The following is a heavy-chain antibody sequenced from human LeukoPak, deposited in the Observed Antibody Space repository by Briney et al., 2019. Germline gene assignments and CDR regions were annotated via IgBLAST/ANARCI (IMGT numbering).Heavy chain of an antibody. CDR2: INHSGST. CDR1: GGSISGYY. Sequence: SETLSLTCTVSGGSISGYYWSWIRQPPGKGLEWIGEINHSGSTNYNPSLKSRVTISVDTSKNQFSLKLSSVTAADTAVYYCARKWFRITMIVVGQPAFDIWGQGTMVTVSS. J-gene: IGHJ3*02. CDR3: ARKWFRITMIVVGQPAFDI. D-gene: IGHD3-22*01. V-gene: IGHV4-34*01.